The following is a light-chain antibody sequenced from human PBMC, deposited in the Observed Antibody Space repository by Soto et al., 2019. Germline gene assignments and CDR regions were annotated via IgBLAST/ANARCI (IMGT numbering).Light chain of an antibody. CDR2: GAS. V-gene: IGKV3-20*01. J-gene: IGKJ1*01. CDR3: QQYGSSGT. Sequence: GVSQSAGTLSLSTGERATLSCRASQTITGPYLACYQQKPGQTPRLLIYGASSRATGIPERFSGSGSGTDFTLTISRLEPEDFAVYYCQQYGSSGTFGQGTKVDIK. CDR1: QTITGPY.